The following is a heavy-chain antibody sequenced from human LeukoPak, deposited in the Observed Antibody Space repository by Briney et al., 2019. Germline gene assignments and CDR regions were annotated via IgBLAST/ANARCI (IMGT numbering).Heavy chain of an antibody. CDR2: ISGSGDNT. J-gene: IGHJ4*02. Sequence: GGSLRLSCAASGSTFSSYAMSWVRQAPGKGLEWVSGISGSGDNTYYADSVKGRFTISRDNSKNTLYVQVNSLGTEDTAAYYCAKGSYYDSGGSFYFDYWGQGTLVTVSS. D-gene: IGHD3-22*01. V-gene: IGHV3-23*01. CDR3: AKGSYYDSGGSFYFDY. CDR1: GSTFSSYA.